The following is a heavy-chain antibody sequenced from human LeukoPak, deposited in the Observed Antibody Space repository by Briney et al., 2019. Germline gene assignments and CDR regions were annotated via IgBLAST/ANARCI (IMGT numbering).Heavy chain of an antibody. D-gene: IGHD3-10*01. CDR2: IYHSGST. J-gene: IGHJ6*02. CDR3: ASYPMDPVRGRDYYYGMDV. V-gene: IGHV4-4*02. CDR1: GGSISSSNW. Sequence: PSETLSLTCAVSGGSISSSNWWSWDRQPPGKGLEWIGEIYHSGSTNYNPSLKSRVTISVDKSKNQFSLKLSSVTAADTAVYYCASYPMDPVRGRDYYYGMDVWGQGTTVTVSS.